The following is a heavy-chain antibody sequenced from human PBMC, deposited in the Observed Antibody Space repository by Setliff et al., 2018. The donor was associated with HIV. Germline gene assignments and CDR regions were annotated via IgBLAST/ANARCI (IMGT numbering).Heavy chain of an antibody. CDR1: GYIFIRYY. D-gene: IGHD3-3*01. CDR2: INPHTGVT. CDR3: ARDVRDGFEEWFSTLDDGMDV. J-gene: IGHJ6*02. Sequence: ASVKVSCKTSGYIFIRYYIFWVRQAPGQGLGWMGNINPHTGVTRYAEKFQGRVTMTRDTSISTIYMVLSRLRSDDTAVYYCARDVRDGFEEWFSTLDDGMDVWGQGTTVTVSS. V-gene: IGHV1-2*02.